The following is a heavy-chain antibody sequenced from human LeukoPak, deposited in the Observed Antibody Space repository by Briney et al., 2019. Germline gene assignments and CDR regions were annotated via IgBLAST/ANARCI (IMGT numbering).Heavy chain of an antibody. CDR2: IKQDGSEK. V-gene: IGHV3-7*01. J-gene: IGHJ5*02. D-gene: IGHD6-19*01. Sequence: GGSLRLFCVASGFTFSSYWVSWARQAPGKGLEGVANIKQDGSEKYYLDSLEGRFSISRDNAKNSVYLQINRLRAEDTAAYYCARRGTIAVPVFWFDRWGQGTLVIVSS. CDR3: ARRGTIAVPVFWFDR. CDR1: GFTFSSYW.